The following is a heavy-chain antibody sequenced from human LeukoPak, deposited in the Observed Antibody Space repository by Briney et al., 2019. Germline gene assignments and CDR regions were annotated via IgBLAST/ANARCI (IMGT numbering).Heavy chain of an antibody. CDR1: GFTFNSYA. CDR3: AKRVCSSVSCPFDQ. Sequence: GGSLRLSCAASGFTFNSYALYWVRQAPGKGLEWVSTISSSGGTTSYTDSVRGRFTISRDNSKNTLYLQMNGLRAADTAIYYCAKRVCSSVSCPFDQWGQGTLVSVSS. D-gene: IGHD2-2*01. V-gene: IGHV3-23*01. J-gene: IGHJ4*02. CDR2: ISSSGGTT.